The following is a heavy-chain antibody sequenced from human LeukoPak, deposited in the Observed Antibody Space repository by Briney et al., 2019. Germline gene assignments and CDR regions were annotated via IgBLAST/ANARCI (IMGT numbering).Heavy chain of an antibody. V-gene: IGHV3-23*01. CDR1: EFTFSDYA. J-gene: IGHJ4*02. D-gene: IGHD6-19*01. CDR2: ISGSGGST. CDR3: AKVYSAGWYPGYFDY. Sequence: GGSLRLSCAASEFTFSDYAMHWVRQAPGKGLEWVSAISGSGGSTYYADSVKGRFTISRDSSKNTLYLQMNSLRAEDTAVYYCAKVYSAGWYPGYFDYWGQGTLVTVSS.